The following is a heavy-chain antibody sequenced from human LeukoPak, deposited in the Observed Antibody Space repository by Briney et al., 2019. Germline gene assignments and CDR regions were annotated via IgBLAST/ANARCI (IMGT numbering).Heavy chain of an antibody. V-gene: IGHV4-4*07. Sequence: SETLSLTCTVSGGSISSYYWSWIRQPAGKGLEWIGRIYTSGSTNYNPSLKSRVTMSVDTSKNQFSLKLSSVTAADTAVYYCARDRTDDILTGYYLVGWLDPWGQGTLVTVSS. CDR3: ARDRTDDILTGYYLVGWLDP. J-gene: IGHJ5*02. D-gene: IGHD3-9*01. CDR2: IYTSGST. CDR1: GGSISSYY.